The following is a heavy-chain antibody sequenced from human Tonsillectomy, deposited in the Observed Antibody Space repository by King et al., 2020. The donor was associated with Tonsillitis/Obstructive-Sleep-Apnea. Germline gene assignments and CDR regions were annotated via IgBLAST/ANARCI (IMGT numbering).Heavy chain of an antibody. J-gene: IGHJ4*02. Sequence: VQLQQWGAGLLKPSETLSLTCAVYCGSFSGYYWSWIRQPPGKGLEWIGGINHSGSSNFNPSLKSRVTISVDMSKNQFSLNLSSVTAADTAIYYCARSTMFGVVITPLYFDYWGQGTLVTVSS. CDR3: ARSTMFGVVITPLYFDY. D-gene: IGHD3-3*01. CDR1: CGSFSGYY. V-gene: IGHV4-34*01. CDR2: INHSGSS.